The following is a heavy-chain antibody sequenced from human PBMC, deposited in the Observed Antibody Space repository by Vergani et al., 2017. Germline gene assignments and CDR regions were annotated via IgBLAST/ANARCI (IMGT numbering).Heavy chain of an antibody. V-gene: IGHV4-39*07. CDR2: IYYSGST. J-gene: IGHJ4*02. Sequence: QLQLQESGPGLVKPSETLSLTCTVSGGSISSSSYYWGWIHQPPGKGLEWIGSIYYSGSTYYNPSLKSRVTISVDTSKNQFSLKLSSVTAADTAVYYCVRDTYSSSGSFDYWGQGTLVTVSS. CDR1: GGSISSSSYY. D-gene: IGHD6-6*01. CDR3: VRDTYSSSGSFDY.